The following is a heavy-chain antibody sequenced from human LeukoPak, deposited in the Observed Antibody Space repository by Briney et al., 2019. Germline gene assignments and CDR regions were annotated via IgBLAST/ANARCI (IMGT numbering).Heavy chain of an antibody. CDR1: GFTFSSYA. Sequence: GGSLRLSCAASGFTFSSYAMSWIRQAPGKGLEWVSAISGSGGSTYYADSVKGRLTISRDNSKDTLYLQMNSLRAEDTAVYYCATYYYDSSGYFDAFDIWGQGTMVTVSS. CDR3: ATYYYDSSGYFDAFDI. CDR2: ISGSGGST. D-gene: IGHD3-22*01. V-gene: IGHV3-23*01. J-gene: IGHJ3*02.